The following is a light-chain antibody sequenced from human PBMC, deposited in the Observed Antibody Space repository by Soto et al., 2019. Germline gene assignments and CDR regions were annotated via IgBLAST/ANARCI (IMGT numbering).Light chain of an antibody. Sequence: DIQMTKSPSTLSASVGDRVTITCRASQSISSWLAWYQHKPGKAPNLLIYKASSLESGVPSRFSGSGSGTEFTLTVSSLQPDDFATYYCQQYDSYPLTFGGGTKVEIK. CDR3: QQYDSYPLT. V-gene: IGKV1-5*03. CDR2: KAS. CDR1: QSISSW. J-gene: IGKJ4*01.